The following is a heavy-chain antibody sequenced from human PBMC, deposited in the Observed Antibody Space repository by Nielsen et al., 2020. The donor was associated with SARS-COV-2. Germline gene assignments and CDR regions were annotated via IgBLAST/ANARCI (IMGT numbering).Heavy chain of an antibody. D-gene: IGHD6-25*01. Sequence: GSLKISCAASGFTFSSYAMSWVRQAPGKGLEWVSAISGSGGSTYYADSVKGRFTISRDNSKNTLYLQMNSLRAEDTAVYYCAKAAAIQGLGYWGQGTLVTVSS. CDR2: ISGSGGST. CDR1: GFTFSSYA. J-gene: IGHJ4*02. V-gene: IGHV3-23*01. CDR3: AKAAAIQGLGY.